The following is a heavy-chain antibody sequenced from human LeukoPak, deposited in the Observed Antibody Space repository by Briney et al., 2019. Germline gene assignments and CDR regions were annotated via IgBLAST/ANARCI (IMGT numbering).Heavy chain of an antibody. V-gene: IGHV3-23*01. Sequence: PGGSLRLSCAASGFVFNSVAMSWARQAPGKGLEWVSAISSGGSYTWYADSVKGRFIISRNNSENTLSLQMNSLRVEDTAVYFCVKGSQAARPYYFDYWGQGNLVTVSS. CDR3: VKGSQAARPYYFDY. CDR2: ISSGGSYT. CDR1: GFVFNSVA. J-gene: IGHJ4*02.